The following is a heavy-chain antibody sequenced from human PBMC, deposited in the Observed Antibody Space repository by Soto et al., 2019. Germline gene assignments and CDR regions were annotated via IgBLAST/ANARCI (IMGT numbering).Heavy chain of an antibody. CDR2: IYYSGST. CDR1: GGSISSSSYY. D-gene: IGHD2-2*01. CDR3: ARRRQYCSSTSCYFDY. J-gene: IGHJ4*02. Sequence: SETLSLTRTVSGGSISSSSYYWGWIRQPPGKGLEWIGSIYYSGSTYYNPSLKSRVTISVDTSKNQFSLKLSSVTAADTAVYYCARRRQYCSSTSCYFDYWGQGTLVTVSS. V-gene: IGHV4-39*01.